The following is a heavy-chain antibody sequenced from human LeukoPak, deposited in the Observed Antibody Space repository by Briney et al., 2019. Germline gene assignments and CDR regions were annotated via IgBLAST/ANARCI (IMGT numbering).Heavy chain of an antibody. D-gene: IGHD2-21*02. V-gene: IGHV1-69*05. CDR3: ARAYCGGDCYGAGYYYMDV. CDR1: GGTFSSYA. CDR2: IIPIFGTA. Sequence: ASVKVSCKASGGTFSSYAISWVRQAPGQGLEWMGRIIPIFGTANYAQKFQGRVTIITDESTSTAYMELSSLRSEDTAVYYCARAYCGGDCYGAGYYYMDVWGKGTTVTVS. J-gene: IGHJ6*03.